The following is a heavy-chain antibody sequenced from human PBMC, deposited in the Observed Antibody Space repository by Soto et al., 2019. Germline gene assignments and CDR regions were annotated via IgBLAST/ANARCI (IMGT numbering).Heavy chain of an antibody. CDR3: ARPVVPAAKHYYYGMDV. Sequence: EASVKVSCAASGFTFSSYSMNWVRQAPGKGLEWVSSISSSSSYIYYADSVKGRFTISRDNAKNSLYLQMNSLRAEDTAVYYCARPVVPAAKHYYYGMDVWGQGTTVTVSS. V-gene: IGHV3-21*01. CDR2: ISSSSSYI. CDR1: GFTFSSYS. J-gene: IGHJ6*02. D-gene: IGHD2-2*01.